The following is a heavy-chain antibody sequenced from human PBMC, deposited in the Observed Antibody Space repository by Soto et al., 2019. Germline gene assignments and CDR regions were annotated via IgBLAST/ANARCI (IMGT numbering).Heavy chain of an antibody. Sequence: QITLKESGPTLVKPTQTLTLTCTFSGFSLSTSGVGVGWIRQPPGKALEWLAIIYWDDEKRYSPSLKTRLTGTKDPSKNQVVLTMTNVDPVDTATYYCAHRAYFDSGKQFDYWGQGTLVSVSS. V-gene: IGHV2-5*02. D-gene: IGHD3-10*01. CDR3: AHRAYFDSGKQFDY. CDR1: GFSLSTSGVG. CDR2: IYWDDEK. J-gene: IGHJ4*02.